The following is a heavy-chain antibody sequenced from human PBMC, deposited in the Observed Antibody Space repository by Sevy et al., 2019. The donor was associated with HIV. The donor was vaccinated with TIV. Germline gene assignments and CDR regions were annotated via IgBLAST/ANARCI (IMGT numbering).Heavy chain of an antibody. J-gene: IGHJ6*02. CDR2: IIPIFGTA. V-gene: IGHV1-69*13. CDR3: ARERITMIVVVITSFGMDV. Sequence: ASVKVSCKASGGTFSSYAISWVRQAPGQGLEWMGGIIPIFGTANYAQKFQGRVTITADESTSTAYMELGSLRSEDTAVYYCARERITMIVVVITSFGMDVWGQGTTVTVSS. CDR1: GGTFSSYA. D-gene: IGHD3-22*01.